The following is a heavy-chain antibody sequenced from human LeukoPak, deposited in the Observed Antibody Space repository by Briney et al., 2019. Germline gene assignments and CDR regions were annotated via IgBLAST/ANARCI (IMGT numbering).Heavy chain of an antibody. Sequence: ASVKVSYKASGYTVTSYGISWVRQAPGQGLEWRGWISAYNGNKNYEQKLQGRVTMTTDTSTSTAYMELRSLRSDDTAVYYCARDRGWCNYYDSSGYYLSGPSYWGQGTLVTVSS. CDR3: ARDRGWCNYYDSSGYYLSGPSY. D-gene: IGHD3-22*01. CDR1: GYTVTSYG. CDR2: ISAYNGNK. V-gene: IGHV1-18*01. J-gene: IGHJ4*02.